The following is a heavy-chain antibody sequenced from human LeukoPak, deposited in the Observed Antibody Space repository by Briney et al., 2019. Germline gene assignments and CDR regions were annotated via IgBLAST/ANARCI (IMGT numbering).Heavy chain of an antibody. CDR3: ARDIGPSHIMVVTAIGY. Sequence: GSLRLSCAASGFTFSSYSMNWVRQAPGKGLEWVSSISSSSSYIYYADSVKGRFTISRDNAKNSLYLQMNSLRAEDTAVYYCARDIGPSHIMVVTAIGYWGQGTLVTVSS. V-gene: IGHV3-21*01. D-gene: IGHD2-21*02. J-gene: IGHJ4*02. CDR2: ISSSSSYI. CDR1: GFTFSSYS.